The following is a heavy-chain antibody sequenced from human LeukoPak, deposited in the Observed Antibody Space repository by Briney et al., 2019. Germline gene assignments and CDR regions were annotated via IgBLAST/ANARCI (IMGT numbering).Heavy chain of an antibody. V-gene: IGHV3-23*01. CDR2: ISGGGGST. Sequence: RPGGSLRLSCAASGFTFSSYAMSWVRQAPGKGLEWVSAISGGGGSTYYADSVKGRFTISRDNSKNTLYLQMNSLRAEDTAVYYCAKGLTTVTPYYYYYGMDVWGQGTTVTVSS. J-gene: IGHJ6*02. CDR1: GFTFSSYA. D-gene: IGHD4-17*01. CDR3: AKGLTTVTPYYYYYGMDV.